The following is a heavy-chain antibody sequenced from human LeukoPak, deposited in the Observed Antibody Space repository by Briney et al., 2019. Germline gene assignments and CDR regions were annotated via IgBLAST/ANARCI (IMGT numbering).Heavy chain of an antibody. D-gene: IGHD3-22*01. Sequence: PSETLSLTCTVSGGSISNNYWSWIRQPPGKGLEWIAFIHDTGRIRYNPSLQSRVTISRDTSKSHFSLKLSSLRAADTAVYYCARLPDYDDSGDPDTFDIWGQGTMVTVS. CDR3: ARLPDYDDSGDPDTFDI. CDR1: GGSISNNY. V-gene: IGHV4-59*01. CDR2: IHDTGRI. J-gene: IGHJ3*02.